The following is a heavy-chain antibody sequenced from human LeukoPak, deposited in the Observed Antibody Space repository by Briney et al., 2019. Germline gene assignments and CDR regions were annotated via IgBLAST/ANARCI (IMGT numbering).Heavy chain of an antibody. CDR2: ISNGGSAT. D-gene: IGHD1-26*01. Sequence: GGSLRLSCVASGYTFSPYWMSWVRQTPGKGLEWVASISNGGSATYYVDSVRGRFTISRDNSKNTLYLQMTGLGAEDTATYYCAKALGATSLYYYYGMDVWGQGTTVTVSS. CDR3: AKALGATSLYYYYGMDV. V-gene: IGHV3-7*03. J-gene: IGHJ6*02. CDR1: GYTFSPYW.